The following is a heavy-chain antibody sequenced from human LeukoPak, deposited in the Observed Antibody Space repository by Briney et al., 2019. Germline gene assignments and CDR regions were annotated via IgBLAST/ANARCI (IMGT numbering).Heavy chain of an antibody. CDR2: INHDGSER. J-gene: IGHJ6*04. D-gene: IGHD6-19*01. Sequence: PGGSLRLSCVALEFEPTYFWMTWVCRAPGKGLEWVANINHDGSERFYLDSLRGRFTISRDNAKNSLYLQMNSLRAEDTAVYYCATFVGTVSGTYTVPGGLLVWGKGTTVSVSS. CDR3: ATFVGTVSGTYTVPGGLLV. CDR1: EFEPTYFW. V-gene: IGHV3-7*01.